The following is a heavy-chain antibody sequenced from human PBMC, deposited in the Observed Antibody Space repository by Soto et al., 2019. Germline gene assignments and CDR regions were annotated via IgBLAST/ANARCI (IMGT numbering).Heavy chain of an antibody. CDR3: ARGWGRIFDY. J-gene: IGHJ4*02. CDR2: INHSGST. Sequence: QVQLQQWGAGLLKPSETLSLTCAVYGGSFSGYYWNWIRQPPGKGLEWIGEINHSGSTNYNPSLKSRATFSVDTSKTQFSLKLSSVTAADTAVYYCARGWGRIFDYWGQGTLVTVSS. V-gene: IGHV4-34*01. CDR1: GGSFSGYY. D-gene: IGHD7-27*01.